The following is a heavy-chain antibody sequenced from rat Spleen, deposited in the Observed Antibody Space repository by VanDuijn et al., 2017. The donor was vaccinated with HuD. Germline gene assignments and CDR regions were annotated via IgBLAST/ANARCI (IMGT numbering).Heavy chain of an antibody. D-gene: IGHD1-11*01. CDR3: ARLRGYYFDY. J-gene: IGHJ2*01. Sequence: EVQLVESGGGLVQPGRSLKLSCAASGFTFSNYGMHWIRQAPTKGLEWVATIFYDGSSTYYRGSVKGRFTISRDNAKSTLYLQMDSLRSEDTATYYCARLRGYYFDYWGQGVMVTVSS. V-gene: IGHV5-29*01. CDR1: GFTFSNYG. CDR2: IFYDGSST.